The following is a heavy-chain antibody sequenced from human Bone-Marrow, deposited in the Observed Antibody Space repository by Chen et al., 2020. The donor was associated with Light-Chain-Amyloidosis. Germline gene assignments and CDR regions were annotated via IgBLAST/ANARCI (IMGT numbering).Heavy chain of an antibody. CDR3: ARRRDGYNFDY. CDR1: GYTFPNYW. Sequence: EVQLEQSGPEVKKPGESLKISCKGSGYTFPNYWIGWVRQMPGKGLEWVGVIYPDDSDARYSPSFEGQVTISADKSITTAYLQWRSLKASDTAMYHCARRRDGYNFDYWGQGTLVTVSS. D-gene: IGHD5-12*01. CDR2: IYPDDSDA. J-gene: IGHJ4*02. V-gene: IGHV5-51*01.